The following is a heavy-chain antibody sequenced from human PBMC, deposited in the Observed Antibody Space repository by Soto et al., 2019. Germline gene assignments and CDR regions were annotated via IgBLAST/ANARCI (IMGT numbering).Heavy chain of an antibody. V-gene: IGHV4-31*03. Sequence: SETLSLTCTVSGGSISSGGYYWSWIRRHPGKGLEWIGYIYYSGSTYYNPSLKSRVTISVDTSKNQFSLKLSSVTAAATAVYYCARGGGYCSGGSCYDAVWFDPWGQGTLVTVSS. CDR3: ARGGGYCSGGSCYDAVWFDP. CDR2: IYYSGST. CDR1: GGSISSGGYY. D-gene: IGHD2-15*01. J-gene: IGHJ5*02.